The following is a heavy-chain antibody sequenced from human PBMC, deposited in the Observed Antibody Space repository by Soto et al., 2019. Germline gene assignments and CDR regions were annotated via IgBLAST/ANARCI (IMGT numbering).Heavy chain of an antibody. J-gene: IGHJ5*02. V-gene: IGHV1-46*01. CDR3: ARDSGDSGSWFDP. D-gene: IGHD1-26*01. Sequence: VKVSGKASGYTFTSYYMHWVGESPGQGLEWMGIINPSGGSTSYAQKFQGRVTMTRDTSTSTVYMELSSLRSEDTAVYYCARDSGDSGSWFDPWGQGTIVTVSS. CDR2: INPSGGST. CDR1: GYTFTSYY.